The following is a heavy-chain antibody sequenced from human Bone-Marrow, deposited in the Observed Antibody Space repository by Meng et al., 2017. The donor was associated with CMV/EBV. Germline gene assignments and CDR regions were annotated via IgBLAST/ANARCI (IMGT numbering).Heavy chain of an antibody. CDR2: INHSGST. V-gene: IGHV4-34*01. CDR3: ARGLAAPGY. D-gene: IGHD6-13*01. CDR1: GVSFSGYY. J-gene: IGHJ4*02. Sequence: SETLSLTCAVYGVSFSGYYWSWIRQPPGKGLVWIGEINHSGSTNYNPSLKSRVTISVDTSKNQFSLKLSSVTAADTAVYYCARGLAAPGYWGQGTLVTVSS.